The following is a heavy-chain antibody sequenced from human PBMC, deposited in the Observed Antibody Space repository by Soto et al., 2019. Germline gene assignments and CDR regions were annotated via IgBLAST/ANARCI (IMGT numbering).Heavy chain of an antibody. D-gene: IGHD3-22*01. V-gene: IGHV3-48*01. Sequence: EEQLVESGGGLVQPGGSLRVSCAASGFSFRSYAMNWVRQAPGKGLEWVSYISVGSGSIFYADYVKGRFTISRDDAKNSLYLQMNTLRAEDTAVYYCVRDDRWAFDIWGQGTMVTVSS. CDR3: VRDDRWAFDI. J-gene: IGHJ3*02. CDR2: ISVGSGSI. CDR1: GFSFRSYA.